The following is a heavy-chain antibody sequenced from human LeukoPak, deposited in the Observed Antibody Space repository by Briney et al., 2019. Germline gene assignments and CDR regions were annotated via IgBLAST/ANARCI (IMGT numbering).Heavy chain of an antibody. D-gene: IGHD3-22*01. CDR3: ASRISMISTYTMDV. CDR1: GXSFTTYW. J-gene: IGHJ6*02. Sequence: GESLKISCKGSGXSFTTYWISWVRLRPGKGLECMGRIDPSDACANYSPSFQGHVTISADKSISTAYLQWSSLKASDTAMYYCASRISMISTYTMDVWGQGTTVAVSS. CDR2: IDPSDACA. V-gene: IGHV5-10-1*01.